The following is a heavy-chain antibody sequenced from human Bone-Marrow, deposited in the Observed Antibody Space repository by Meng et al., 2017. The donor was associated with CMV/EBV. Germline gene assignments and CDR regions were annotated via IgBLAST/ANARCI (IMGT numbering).Heavy chain of an antibody. CDR2: INTKSGGT. J-gene: IGHJ4*02. V-gene: IGHV1-2*02. CDR3: ARGDIIRGY. Sequence: GWINTKSGGTKYAQKFQGSVTMPRDTSISTAYMELTRLRSDDTAVYYCARGDIIRGYWGQGTLVTVSS. D-gene: IGHD3-10*01.